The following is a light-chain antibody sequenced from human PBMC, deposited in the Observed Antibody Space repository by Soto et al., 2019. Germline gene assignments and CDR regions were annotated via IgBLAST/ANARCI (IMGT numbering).Light chain of an antibody. CDR3: GTWDSSLSAWV. CDR2: DNN. Sequence: QSVLTQPASVSGSPGQSITISCTGTSGDIGSYNRVSWYQQHPGKAPKLLIYDNNKRPSGIPDRFSGSKSGTSATLGITGLQTGDEADYYCGTWDSSLSAWVFGGGTKVTVL. V-gene: IGLV1-51*01. CDR1: SGDIGSYNR. J-gene: IGLJ3*02.